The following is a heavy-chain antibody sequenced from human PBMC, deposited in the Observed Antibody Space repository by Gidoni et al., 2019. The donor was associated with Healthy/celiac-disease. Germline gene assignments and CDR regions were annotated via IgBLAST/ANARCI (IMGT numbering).Heavy chain of an antibody. CDR2: LSYDGSNK. CDR3: ARVQEESDELRYFDWLLYFDY. J-gene: IGHJ4*02. CDR1: GFTFSSYA. V-gene: IGHV3-30-3*01. Sequence: QVQLVESGGGVVQPGRSLRLSCAASGFTFSSYAMPWVRQAPGKGLEWGAVLSYDGSNKYYADSVKGRFTISRDNSKNTLYLQRNSLRAEDTDVYYCARVQEESDELRYFDWLLYFDYWGQGTLVTVSS. D-gene: IGHD3-9*01.